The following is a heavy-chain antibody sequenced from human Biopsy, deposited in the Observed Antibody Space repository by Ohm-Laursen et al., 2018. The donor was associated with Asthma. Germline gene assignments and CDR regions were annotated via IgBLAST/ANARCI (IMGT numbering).Heavy chain of an antibody. CDR1: GFTFSSYS. V-gene: IGHV3-48*02. CDR2: ISSSSSTI. J-gene: IGHJ4*02. Sequence: GSLRLSCSAPGFTFSSYSMNWVHQAPGKGLEWVSYISSSSSTIYYADSVKGRFTISRDNAKNSLYLQMNSLRDEDTAVYYCARFKRGYSYGYAGVFDYWGQGTLVTVSS. CDR3: ARFKRGYSYGYAGVFDY. D-gene: IGHD5-18*01.